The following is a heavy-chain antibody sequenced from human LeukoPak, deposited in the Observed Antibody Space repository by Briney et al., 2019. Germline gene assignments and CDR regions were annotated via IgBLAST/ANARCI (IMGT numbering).Heavy chain of an antibody. CDR1: GYTFTSYA. Sequence: ASVKVSCKASGYTFTSYAMHWVRQAPGQRLEWMGWINTGNGNTNYSQKFQGRVTITRDTSASTAYMELSSLRSEDTAVYYCARWWELGGFDPWGQGTPVTVSS. CDR2: INTGNGNT. V-gene: IGHV1-3*04. CDR3: ARWWELGGFDP. D-gene: IGHD1-26*01. J-gene: IGHJ5*02.